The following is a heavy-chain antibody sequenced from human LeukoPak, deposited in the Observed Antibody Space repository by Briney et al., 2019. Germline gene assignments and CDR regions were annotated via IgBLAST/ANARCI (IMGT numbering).Heavy chain of an antibody. V-gene: IGHV3-23*01. CDR2: ISGSGGST. J-gene: IGHJ5*02. CDR3: AEVAIPAATRGAWFDP. D-gene: IGHD6-13*01. CDR1: GFTFSTYG. Sequence: PGGSLRLSCAASGFTFSTYGMSWVRQAPGKGLEWVSAISGSGGSTYYADSVKGRFTISRDNSKNTLYMQMNSLRAEDTAIYYCAEVAIPAATRGAWFDPWGQGTLVIVSS.